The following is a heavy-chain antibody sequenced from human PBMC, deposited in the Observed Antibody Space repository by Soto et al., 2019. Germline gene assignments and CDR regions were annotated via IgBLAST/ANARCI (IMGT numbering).Heavy chain of an antibody. V-gene: IGHV4-59*08. CDR3: ARAGVVAATLGYFDL. CDR1: GGSISSYY. J-gene: IGHJ2*01. CDR2: IYYSGST. Sequence: QVQLQESGPGLVKPSETLSLTCTVSGGSISSYYWSWIRQPPGKGLEWIGYIYYSGSTNYNPSLKSRVTRSVDTSKNQFSLKLSSVTAADTAVYYCARAGVVAATLGYFDLWGRGTLVTVSS. D-gene: IGHD2-15*01.